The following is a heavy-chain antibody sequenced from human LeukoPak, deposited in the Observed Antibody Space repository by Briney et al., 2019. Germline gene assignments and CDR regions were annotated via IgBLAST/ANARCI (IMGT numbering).Heavy chain of an antibody. V-gene: IGHV3-7*01. CDR3: AGEDIVVVPADIGLDYYYYYMDV. J-gene: IGHJ6*03. CDR1: GFTFSSYW. Sequence: GGSLRLSCAASGFTFSSYWMSWVRQAAGKGLEWVANIKQDGSEKYYVDSVRGGFIISRDNAKNSLYLQMNSLRAEDTAVYYCAGEDIVVVPADIGLDYYYYYMDVWGKATTVSVCS. D-gene: IGHD2-2*02. CDR2: IKQDGSEK.